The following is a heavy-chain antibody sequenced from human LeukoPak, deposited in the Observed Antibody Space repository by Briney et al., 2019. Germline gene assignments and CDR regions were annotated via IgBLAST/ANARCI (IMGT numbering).Heavy chain of an antibody. CDR1: GGTFNSYA. Sequence: ASVKVSCKASGGTFNSYAISWVRRAPGQGLEWMGRIIPFLGITTYAQKFQGRVTMTRNTSISTAYMELSSLRSEDTAVYYCARGVYYDYVWGSYRHMAYFDYWGQGTLVTVSS. D-gene: IGHD3-16*02. CDR2: IIPFLGIT. V-gene: IGHV1-69*04. CDR3: ARGVYYDYVWGSYRHMAYFDY. J-gene: IGHJ4*02.